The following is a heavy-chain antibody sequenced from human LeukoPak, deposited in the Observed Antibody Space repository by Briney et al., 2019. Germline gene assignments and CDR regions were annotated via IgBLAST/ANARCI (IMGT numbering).Heavy chain of an antibody. Sequence: SETLSLTCTVSGDSISSSNCYWGWIRQPPGKGLEWIGSIYFSGGTYYNASLKSRVTISVDTSKNQFSLKLSSVTAADTAVYYCASTHYGGSDVFDYWGQGTLVTVSS. CDR3: ASTHYGGSDVFDY. J-gene: IGHJ4*02. CDR1: GDSISSSNCY. CDR2: IYFSGGT. V-gene: IGHV4-39*01. D-gene: IGHD3-16*01.